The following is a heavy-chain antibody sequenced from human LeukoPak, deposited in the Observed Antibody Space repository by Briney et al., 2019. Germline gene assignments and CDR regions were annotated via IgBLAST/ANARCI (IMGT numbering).Heavy chain of an antibody. V-gene: IGHV3-11*01. CDR1: GFTFSDYY. D-gene: IGHD1-7*01. CDR3: AKDGKIRNWNYYQAKPVY. J-gene: IGHJ4*02. Sequence: GGSLRLSCAACGFTFSDYYMSWIRQAPGKGLEWVSYISSSGSTIYYADSVKGRFTISRDNSKNTLYLQTNSLRAEDMAVYYCAKDGKIRNWNYYQAKPVYWGQGTLVTVSS. CDR2: ISSSGSTI.